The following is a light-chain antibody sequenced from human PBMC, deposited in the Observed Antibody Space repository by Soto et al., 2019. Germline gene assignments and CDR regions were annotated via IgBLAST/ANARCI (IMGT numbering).Light chain of an antibody. J-gene: IGKJ4*01. CDR1: QSVSSN. CDR3: QQYNNWLALT. V-gene: IGKV3-15*01. Sequence: EIVMTQSPATLSVSPGERATLSCRASQSVSSNLAWYQQKPGQDPRLLIYGASTRATGIPARFSGSGSGTEFTLTISSLQSEDFAVYYCQQYNNWLALTFGGGTKVEIK. CDR2: GAS.